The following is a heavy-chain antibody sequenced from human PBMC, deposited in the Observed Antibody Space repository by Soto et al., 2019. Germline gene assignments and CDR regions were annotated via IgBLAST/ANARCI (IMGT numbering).Heavy chain of an antibody. CDR1: GGSISSSSYY. CDR3: ARDKVPAPLLGWFDP. Sequence: SETLSLTCTVSGGSISSSSYYWGWIRQPPGKGLEWIGYIYYSGSTNYNPSLKSRVTISVDTSKNQFSLKLSSVTAADTAVYYCARDKVPAPLLGWFDPWGQGTLVPF. J-gene: IGHJ5*02. D-gene: IGHD2-2*01. V-gene: IGHV4-61*01. CDR2: IYYSGST.